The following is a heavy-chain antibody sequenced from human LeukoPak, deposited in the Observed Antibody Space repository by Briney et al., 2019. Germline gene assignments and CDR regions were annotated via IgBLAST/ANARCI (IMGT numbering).Heavy chain of an antibody. CDR3: AKDREYDRSGYVDAFDI. V-gene: IGHV3-23*01. Sequence: GGSLRLSCAASGFTFSSYAMSWVRQAPGKGLEWVSAISGSGGSTYYADSVKGRFTISRDNSKNTLYLQMNSLRAEDTAVYYCAKDREYDRSGYVDAFDIWGQGTMVTVSS. J-gene: IGHJ3*02. CDR2: ISGSGGST. CDR1: GFTFSSYA. D-gene: IGHD3-22*01.